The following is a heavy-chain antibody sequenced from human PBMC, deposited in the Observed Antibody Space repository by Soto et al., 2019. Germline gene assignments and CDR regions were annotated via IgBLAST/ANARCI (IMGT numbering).Heavy chain of an antibody. J-gene: IGHJ4*02. CDR3: ARGASRLPGFF. V-gene: IGHV1-18*01. CDR2: ISAYNGDT. Sequence: QVQLVQSGAEVKKPGASVKVSCKASGYTFISYGITWVRQAPGQGLEWVGWISAYNGDTDYAQKFQGRVTMPTDTSTSTASMELRTLTADDPALYYCARGASRLPGFFWGQGTLVTVSS. D-gene: IGHD2-2*01. CDR1: GYTFISYG.